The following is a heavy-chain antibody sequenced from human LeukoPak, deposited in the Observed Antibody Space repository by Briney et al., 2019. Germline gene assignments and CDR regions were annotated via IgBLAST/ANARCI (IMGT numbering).Heavy chain of an antibody. Sequence: GASVKVSCKASGYTFTNYYIHWVRQAPGQGLEWMGWINANTGNPTYAQGFTGRFVFSLDTSVSTAYLQISSLKAEDTAVYYCARVRHLNWFDPWGQGTLVTVSS. CDR3: ARVRHLNWFDP. V-gene: IGHV7-4-1*02. CDR1: GYTFTNYY. D-gene: IGHD6-25*01. J-gene: IGHJ5*02. CDR2: INANTGNP.